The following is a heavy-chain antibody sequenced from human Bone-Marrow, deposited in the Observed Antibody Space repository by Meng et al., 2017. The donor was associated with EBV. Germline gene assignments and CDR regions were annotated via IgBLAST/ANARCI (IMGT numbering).Heavy chain of an antibody. CDR1: GFSFSSYG. CDR3: AKADDILTGYYDF. D-gene: IGHD3-9*01. CDR2: ISFDGSNQ. Sequence: QVQLVESGXXXXXRXGYXRRPCVGSGFSFSSYGMHWVRQAPGKGLEWVAGISFDGSNQYNVDSVKGRFTISRDNSKNTLFLQMNSLKAEDTAVYYCAKADDILTGYYDFWGQGTLGTVSS. J-gene: IGHJ4*02. V-gene: IGHV3-30*18.